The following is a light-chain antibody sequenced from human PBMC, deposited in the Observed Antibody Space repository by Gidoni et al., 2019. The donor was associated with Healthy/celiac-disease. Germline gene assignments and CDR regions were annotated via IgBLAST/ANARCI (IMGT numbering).Light chain of an antibody. Sequence: SYVLTQPPSVSVAPGKTARITCGGNNIGRKSVHWYQQKPGQAPVLVIYYDSDRPSWIPERFSGSNSWNTATLTISRVEAGDEADYYCQVWDSSSDHPVFGGGTKLTVL. CDR2: YDS. V-gene: IGLV3-21*04. CDR3: QVWDSSSDHPV. CDR1: NIGRKS. J-gene: IGLJ3*02.